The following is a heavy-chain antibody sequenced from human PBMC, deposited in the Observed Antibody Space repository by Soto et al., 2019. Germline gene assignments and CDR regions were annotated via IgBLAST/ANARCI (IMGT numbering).Heavy chain of an antibody. V-gene: IGHV1-46*01. CDR3: ARGDTGRTYYDFWSGYSDVSKWFDP. CDR1: GYTFTSYY. J-gene: IGHJ5*02. Sequence: ASVKVSCKASGYTFTSYYMHWVRQAPGQGLEWMGIINPSGGSTSYAQKFQGRVTMTRDTPTSTVYMELSSLRSEDTAVYYCARGDTGRTYYDFWSGYSDVSKWFDPWGQGTLVTVS. CDR2: INPSGGST. D-gene: IGHD3-3*01.